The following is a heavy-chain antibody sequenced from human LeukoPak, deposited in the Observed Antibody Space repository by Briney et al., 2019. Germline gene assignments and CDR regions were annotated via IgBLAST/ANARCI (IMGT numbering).Heavy chain of an antibody. V-gene: IGHV4-39*01. CDR3: ARGGLVRGTINSLIGFDV. Sequence: SETLSLTCTVSGGSISSRSYYWGWIRQSPGKGLEWIGSIYYSGSTYYNPSLKSRVTISVDTSKNQFSLKLSSVTAADTAVYYCARGGLVRGTINSLIGFDVWGQGIMVTVSS. CDR1: GGSISSRSYY. CDR2: IYYSGST. J-gene: IGHJ3*01. D-gene: IGHD3-10*01.